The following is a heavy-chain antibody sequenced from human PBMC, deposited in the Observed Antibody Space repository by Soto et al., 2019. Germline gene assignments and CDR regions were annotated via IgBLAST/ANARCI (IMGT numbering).Heavy chain of an antibody. Sequence: QVQLQESGPGLVKPSQTLSLTCTVSGGSISSGDYYWSWIRQPPGKGLEWIGYIYYSGSTYYNPSPKSRVTISVDTSKNQFSLKLSSVTAADTAVYYCARGGGTYCGGDCYPNTAVFDYWGQGTLVTVSS. CDR2: IYYSGST. V-gene: IGHV4-30-4*01. CDR1: GGSISSGDYY. CDR3: ARGGGTYCGGDCYPNTAVFDY. J-gene: IGHJ4*02. D-gene: IGHD2-21*02.